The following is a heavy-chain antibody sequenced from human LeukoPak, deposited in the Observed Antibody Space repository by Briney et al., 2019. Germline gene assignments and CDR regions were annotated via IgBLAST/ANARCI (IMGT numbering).Heavy chain of an antibody. V-gene: IGHV1-2*02. J-gene: IGHJ4*02. Sequence: GASVKVSCKASGYTFTGYYMHWVRQAPGQGLEWMGWINPNSGGTNYAQKFQGRVTMTTDTSTSTAYMELRSLRSDDTAVYYCARNYDSSGPTRVHFDYWGQGTLVTVSS. CDR2: INPNSGGT. D-gene: IGHD3-22*01. CDR1: GYTFTGYY. CDR3: ARNYDSSGPTRVHFDY.